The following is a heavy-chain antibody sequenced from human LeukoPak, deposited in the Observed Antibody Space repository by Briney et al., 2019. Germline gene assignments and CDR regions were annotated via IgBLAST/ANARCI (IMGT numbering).Heavy chain of an antibody. CDR3: ARLPYYDILTGPVNAFDI. CDR2: IYYTGRST. J-gene: IGHJ3*02. D-gene: IGHD3-9*01. Sequence: SETLSLTCTVSGGSISNSNYYWGWIRQPPGKGLEWIGSIYYTGRSTYYNPSLKSGVTISIDTSKNQFSLKLSSATAADTAVFYCARLPYYDILTGPVNAFDIWGQGTMVTVSS. CDR1: GGSISNSNYY. V-gene: IGHV4-39*01.